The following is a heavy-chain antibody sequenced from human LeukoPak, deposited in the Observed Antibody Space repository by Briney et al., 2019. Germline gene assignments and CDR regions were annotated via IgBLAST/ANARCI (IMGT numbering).Heavy chain of an antibody. D-gene: IGHD4-17*01. V-gene: IGHV3-48*01. J-gene: IGHJ4*02. CDR2: ISSSSSTI. Sequence: GGSLRLSCAASGFTFSGYSMNWVRQAPGKGLEWVSYISSSSSTIYYADSVKGRFTISRDNAKNSLYLQMNSLRAEDTAVYYCAREYESTVKDYWGQGTLVTVSS. CDR3: AREYESTVKDY. CDR1: GFTFSGYS.